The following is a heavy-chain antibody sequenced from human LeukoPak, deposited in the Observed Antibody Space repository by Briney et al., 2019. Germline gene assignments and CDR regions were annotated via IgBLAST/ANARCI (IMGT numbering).Heavy chain of an antibody. CDR2: IFYSGST. CDR3: AGNYFHSSGYYQFDY. D-gene: IGHD3-22*01. V-gene: IGHV4-59*08. Sequence: PSETLSLTCTVSGGSISGNYWSWIRQPPGKGLEWIGYIFYSGSTKYNPSLKSRVTISVDTSKNQFSLNLSSVTAADTALYYCAGNYFHSSGYYQFDYWGQGTLVTVSS. CDR1: GGSISGNY. J-gene: IGHJ4*02.